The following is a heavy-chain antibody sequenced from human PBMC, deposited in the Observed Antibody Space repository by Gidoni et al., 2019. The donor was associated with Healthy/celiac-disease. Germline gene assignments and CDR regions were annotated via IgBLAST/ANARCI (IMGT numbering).Heavy chain of an antibody. Sequence: VQLQASGPGLVKPSETLSLTCTVSGGSISSYYWSWIRQPPGKGLEWIGYIYYSGRTNYNPSLKSRVTISVDTSKNQFSLKLSSVTAADTAVYYCARLSLRAAAEYYFDYWGQGTLVTVSS. D-gene: IGHD6-13*01. CDR1: GGSISSYY. CDR2: IYYSGRT. CDR3: ARLSLRAAAEYYFDY. J-gene: IGHJ4*02. V-gene: IGHV4-59*08.